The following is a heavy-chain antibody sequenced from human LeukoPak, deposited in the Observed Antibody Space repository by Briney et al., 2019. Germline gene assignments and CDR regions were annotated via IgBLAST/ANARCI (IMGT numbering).Heavy chain of an antibody. CDR1: GYTFSDYF. CDR2: INPNSGGT. CDR3: ARVYYYGSGRYYHFSAMDV. D-gene: IGHD3-10*01. V-gene: IGHV1-2*02. J-gene: IGHJ6*03. Sequence: ASVKVSCKASGYTFSDYFMRWVRQAPGQGLEWMGWINPNSGGTNYEQQFQGRVTMTRDTSISTAYMELSRLRSDDTAVYYCARVYYYGSGRYYHFSAMDVWGKGTTVTISS.